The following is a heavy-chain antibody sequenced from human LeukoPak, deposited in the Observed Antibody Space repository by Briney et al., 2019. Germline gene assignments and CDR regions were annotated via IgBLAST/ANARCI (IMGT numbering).Heavy chain of an antibody. D-gene: IGHD3/OR15-3a*01. J-gene: IGHJ4*02. CDR1: GFTLTNYA. Sequence: SGGSLRLSCAASGFTLTNYAMSWVRQAPGEGLEWVSAISGSGGSTSYADSVKGRFTISRDNSKNTLYLHMKSLRAGDTAVYYCAKAIWTDYLLSYFDYWGQGTLVTGSS. V-gene: IGHV3-23*01. CDR3: AKAIWTDYLLSYFDY. CDR2: ISGSGGST.